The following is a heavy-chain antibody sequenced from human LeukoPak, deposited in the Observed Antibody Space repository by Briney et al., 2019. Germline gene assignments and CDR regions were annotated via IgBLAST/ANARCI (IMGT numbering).Heavy chain of an antibody. CDR1: GFTFSSHW. D-gene: IGHD1-14*01. CDR3: ARDSDHIDGANFDY. V-gene: IGHV3-7*01. CDR2: IKQDGSGK. J-gene: IGHJ4*02. Sequence: PGRSLRLSCAASGFTFSSHWMNWVRQAPGKGLEWVANIKQDGSGKYYVDSVKGRFTISRDNAKKSLYLQMNSLRAEETAVYYCARDSDHIDGANFDYWGQGTLVTVSS.